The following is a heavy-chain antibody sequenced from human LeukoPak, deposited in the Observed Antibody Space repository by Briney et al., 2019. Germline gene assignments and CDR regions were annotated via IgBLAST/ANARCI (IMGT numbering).Heavy chain of an antibody. CDR2: IYYSGST. D-gene: IGHD1-26*01. CDR1: GGSISSYY. J-gene: IGHJ2*01. CDR3: ARVSIVGTLWYFDL. Sequence: SETLSLTCTVSGGSISSYYWSWIRQPPGKGLEWIGYIYYSGSTNYNPSLKSRVTISVDTSKNHFSLKLSSVTAADTAVYYCARVSIVGTLWYFDLWGRGTLVTVSS. V-gene: IGHV4-59*01.